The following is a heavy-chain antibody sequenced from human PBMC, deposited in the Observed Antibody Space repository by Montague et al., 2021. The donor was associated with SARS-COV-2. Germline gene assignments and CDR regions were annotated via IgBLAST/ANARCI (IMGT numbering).Heavy chain of an antibody. Sequence: SETLSLTCTVSGGSISSSSYYWGWIRQPPGKGLEWIGSIYYSGSTYYNPSLKSRVTISVDTSKNQFSLKLSSVTAADTAVYYCASEGVEYSSSWYARYYYYGMDVWGQGTTGTVSS. CDR2: IYYSGST. CDR1: GGSISSSSYY. J-gene: IGHJ6*02. D-gene: IGHD6-13*01. CDR3: ASEGVEYSSSWYARYYYYGMDV. V-gene: IGHV4-39*01.